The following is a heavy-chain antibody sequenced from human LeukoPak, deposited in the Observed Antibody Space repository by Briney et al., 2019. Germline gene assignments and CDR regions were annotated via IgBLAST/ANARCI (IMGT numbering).Heavy chain of an antibody. D-gene: IGHD1-26*01. V-gene: IGHV3-21*01. CDR3: ARDVGASAPDAFDI. CDR1: GFTFSTYN. CDR2: ISTSSSYI. J-gene: IGHJ3*02. Sequence: PGGSLRLSCTASGFTFSTYNMNWVRQAPGKGLEWVSSISTSSSYIYYADSVRGRFTISRDNAKNSLYLQMNSLRVEDTDVYYCARDVGASAPDAFDIWGQGTMVTVSS.